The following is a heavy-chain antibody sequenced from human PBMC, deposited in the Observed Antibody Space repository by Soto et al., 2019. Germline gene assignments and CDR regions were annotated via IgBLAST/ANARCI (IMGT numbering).Heavy chain of an antibody. V-gene: IGHV3-23*01. CDR3: AKGRGGSGSLTPRVDF. CDR1: GFTFNNYA. J-gene: IGHJ4*02. Sequence: EVQLLESVGGLVQPGGSLSLACAASGFTFNNYAMTWVRQAPGKGLEWVSAISGGGDTTSYADSVKGRFTVSRDGSKNTLYLQMSSLRAEDTALYYCAKGRGGSGSLTPRVDFWGQGTLVTVSS. CDR2: ISGGGDTT. D-gene: IGHD3-10*01.